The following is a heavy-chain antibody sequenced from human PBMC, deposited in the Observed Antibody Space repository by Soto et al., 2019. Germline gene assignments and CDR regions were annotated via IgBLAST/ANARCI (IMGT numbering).Heavy chain of an antibody. J-gene: IGHJ5*02. D-gene: IGHD3-22*01. CDR2: ISSSGSA. CDR3: ARDFPYLYDSRGYYGPYWFVP. CDR1: GGSISGGSYR. Sequence: QVQLQESGPGLVKPSQTLSLTCSVSGGSISGGSYRWSWIRQHPGKGPEWIGYISSSGSAYYNPSLTSRVTMSIDTSQNHFSLTLTSVTAADTPVYYSARDFPYLYDSRGYYGPYWFVPWGQGTLVTVSS. V-gene: IGHV4-31*03.